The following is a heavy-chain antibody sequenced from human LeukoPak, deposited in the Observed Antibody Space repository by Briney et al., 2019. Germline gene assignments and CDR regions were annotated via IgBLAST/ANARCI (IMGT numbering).Heavy chain of an antibody. J-gene: IGHJ5*02. Sequence: PGGSLRLSCAASGFTFTTYWMHWVRQAPGKGLVWVSRINIDGSGTTYADSVKGRFSVSRDNAKNTLYLQMNSLRAEDTAVYYCARDRVYTGEGGCFDPLGQGTLVTVSS. CDR1: GFTFTTYW. CDR2: INIDGSGT. CDR3: ARDRVYTGEGGCFDP. D-gene: IGHD3-16*01. V-gene: IGHV3-74*01.